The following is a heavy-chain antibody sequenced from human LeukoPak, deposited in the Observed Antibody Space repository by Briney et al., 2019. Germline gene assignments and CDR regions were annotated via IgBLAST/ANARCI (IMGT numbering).Heavy chain of an antibody. CDR2: INQDGSEK. V-gene: IGHV3-7*01. Sequence: PGGSLRLSCVASGFSFSSYGIHWVRQAPGKGLEWVASINQDGSEKYYLDSVKGRFTISRDNAKNSLYLQMNSLRDEDTAVYSCARDGVRDGLYFDRWGQGTLVTVSS. CDR3: ARDGVRDGLYFDR. D-gene: IGHD5-24*01. J-gene: IGHJ4*02. CDR1: GFSFSSYG.